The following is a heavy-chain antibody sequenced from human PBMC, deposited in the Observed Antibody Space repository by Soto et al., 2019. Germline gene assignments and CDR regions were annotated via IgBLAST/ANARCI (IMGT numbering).Heavy chain of an antibody. D-gene: IGHD5-12*01. Sequence: GGSLRLSCAASGFTFSSDAMSWVRQAPGKGLEWVSAISSNGGSTYYANSVKGRFTISRDNSKNTLYLQMNSLRAEDTAVYYCARDLLGDGYNRNYYYYYGMDGWGQGTTVTVSS. CDR3: ARDLLGDGYNRNYYYYYGMDG. J-gene: IGHJ6*02. CDR2: ISSNGGST. CDR1: GFTFSSDA. V-gene: IGHV3-23*01.